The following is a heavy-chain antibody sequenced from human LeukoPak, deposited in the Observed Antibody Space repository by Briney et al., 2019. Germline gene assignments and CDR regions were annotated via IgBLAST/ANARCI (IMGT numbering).Heavy chain of an antibody. Sequence: GRSLRLSCAASGFTFSSYAMHWVRQAPGKGLEWVAVISYDGSNKYYADSVKGRFTIPRDNSKNTLYLQMNSLRAEDTAVYYCARDDCTNGVCYYYYMDVWGKGTTVTVSS. CDR1: GFTFSSYA. J-gene: IGHJ6*03. D-gene: IGHD2-8*01. V-gene: IGHV3-30*01. CDR2: ISYDGSNK. CDR3: ARDDCTNGVCYYYYMDV.